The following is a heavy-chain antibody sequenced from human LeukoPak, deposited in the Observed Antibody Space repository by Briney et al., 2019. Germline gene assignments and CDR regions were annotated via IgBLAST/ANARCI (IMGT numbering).Heavy chain of an antibody. Sequence: PGGSLRLSCAASGFTFSSYVMHWVRQAPGKGLEWVAVIWYDVSNKYYADSVKGRFTISRDNSKNTLYLQINSLRDEDTAVYYCARDSSVEDSSGDIPGYFDYWGQGTLVNVSS. V-gene: IGHV3-33*01. CDR2: IWYDVSNK. J-gene: IGHJ4*02. CDR1: GFTFSSYV. CDR3: ARDSSVEDSSGDIPGYFDY. D-gene: IGHD3-22*01.